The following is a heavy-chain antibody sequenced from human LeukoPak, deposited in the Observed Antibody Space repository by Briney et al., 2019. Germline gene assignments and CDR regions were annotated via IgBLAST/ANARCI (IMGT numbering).Heavy chain of an antibody. CDR2: ISYDGTNK. D-gene: IGHD3-10*01. CDR3: AKDGYYGSGTYPDY. V-gene: IGHV3-30*18. J-gene: IGHJ4*02. CDR1: GFTFSSYG. Sequence: GGSLRLSCVASGFTFSSYGMNWVRQAPGKGLEWVAVISYDGTNKFCVDSLRGRFTISRDNSKNTLYLQMNSLRAEDTAVYYCAKDGYYGSGTYPDYWGQGTLVTVSS.